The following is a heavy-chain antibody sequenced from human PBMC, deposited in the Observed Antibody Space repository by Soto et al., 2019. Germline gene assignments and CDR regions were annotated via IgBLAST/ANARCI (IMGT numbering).Heavy chain of an antibody. CDR3: AREVYYYGSGSYPYPYCYYYYMDV. CDR1: GGSFSGYY. CDR2: INHSGST. D-gene: IGHD3-10*01. V-gene: IGHV4-34*01. Sequence: SETLSLTCAVYGGSFSGYYWSWIRQPPGKGLEWIGEINHSGSTNYNPSLKSRVTISVDTSKNQFSLKLSSVTAADTAVYYCAREVYYYGSGSYPYPYCYYYYMDVWGKGTTVTVSS. J-gene: IGHJ6*03.